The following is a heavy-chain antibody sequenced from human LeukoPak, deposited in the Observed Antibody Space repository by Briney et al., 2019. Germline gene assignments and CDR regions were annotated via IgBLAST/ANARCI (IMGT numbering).Heavy chain of an antibody. CDR3: VRHTSGYYYDSSGLNWFDP. CDR1: GGSISSYY. V-gene: IGHV4-59*08. D-gene: IGHD3-22*01. J-gene: IGHJ5*02. Sequence: PSETLSLTCTVSGGSISSYYWSWIRQPPGKGLEWIGYIYYSGSTNCNPSLKSRVTISVDTSKNQFSLKLSSVTAADTAVYYCVRHTSGYYYDSSGLNWFDPWGQGTLVTVSS. CDR2: IYYSGST.